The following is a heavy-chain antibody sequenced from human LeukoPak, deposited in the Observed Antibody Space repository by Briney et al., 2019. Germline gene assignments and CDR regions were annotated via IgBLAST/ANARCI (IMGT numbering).Heavy chain of an antibody. V-gene: IGHV3-48*01. CDR2: ISSSSSTI. D-gene: IGHD6-19*01. Sequence: PGGSLRLSCAASGFTFSSYSMNWVRQAPGKGLEWVSYISSSSSTIYYADSVKGRFTISRDNAKNSLYLQMNSLRAEDTAVYYCARDHIPVAVAGGPSFFDIWGQGTMVTVSS. J-gene: IGHJ3*02. CDR1: GFTFSSYS. CDR3: ARDHIPVAVAGGPSFFDI.